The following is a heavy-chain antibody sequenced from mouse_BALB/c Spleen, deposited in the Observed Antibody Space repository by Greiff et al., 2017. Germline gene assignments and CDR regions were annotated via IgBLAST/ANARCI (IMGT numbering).Heavy chain of an antibody. Sequence: VQLKESGGDLVKPGGSLKLSCAASGFTFSSYGMSWVRQTPDKRLEWVATISSGGSYTYYPDSVKGRFTISRDNAKNTLYLQMSSLKSEDTAMYYCARHPYGYDEKAWFAYWGQGTLVTVSA. J-gene: IGHJ3*01. V-gene: IGHV5-6*01. CDR3: ARHPYGYDEKAWFAY. CDR1: GFTFSSYG. CDR2: ISSGGSYT. D-gene: IGHD2-2*01.